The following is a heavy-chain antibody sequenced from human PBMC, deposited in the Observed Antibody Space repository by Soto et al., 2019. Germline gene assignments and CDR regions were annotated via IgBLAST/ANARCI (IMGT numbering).Heavy chain of an antibody. V-gene: IGHV4-59*01. CDR1: GGSISSYY. J-gene: IGHJ3*02. Sequence: PSETLSLTCTVSGGSISSYYWSWIRQPPGKGLEWIGYMYNTGSTIYNPSLKSRVTISVDTSKNQFSLKLNSVTAADTAVYYCARPQFSGTYHDTFNIWGQGTMVTVSS. CDR3: ARPQFSGTYHDTFNI. CDR2: MYNTGST. D-gene: IGHD1-26*01.